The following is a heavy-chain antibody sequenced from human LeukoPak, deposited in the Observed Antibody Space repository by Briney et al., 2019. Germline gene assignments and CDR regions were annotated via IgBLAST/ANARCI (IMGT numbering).Heavy chain of an antibody. CDR2: ISVGGTTT. CDR3: ARRAGAYSHPYDY. CDR1: GFTFSNYA. D-gene: IGHD4/OR15-4a*01. V-gene: IGHV3-23*01. Sequence: GGSLRLSCVASGFTFSNYAMSWIRQAPGKGLEWVSSISVGGTTTYYADSVKGRFSISRDNSKNTLYLQMNSLRVEDTAVYYCARRAGAYSHPYDYWGQGTLVTVSS. J-gene: IGHJ4*02.